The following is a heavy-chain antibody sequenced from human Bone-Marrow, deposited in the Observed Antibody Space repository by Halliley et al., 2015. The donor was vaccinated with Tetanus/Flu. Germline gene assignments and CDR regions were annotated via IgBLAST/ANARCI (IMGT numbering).Heavy chain of an antibody. CDR3: ARGGPYGSGSYRNWFDP. Sequence: IHSPGPANSNPSLKSRVTISVDPAKTQFSLKLSPVTAADTAVYYCARGGPYGSGSYRNWFDPWGQGTLVTVSS. CDR2: IHSPGPA. V-gene: IGHV4-59*12. D-gene: IGHD3-10*01. J-gene: IGHJ5*02.